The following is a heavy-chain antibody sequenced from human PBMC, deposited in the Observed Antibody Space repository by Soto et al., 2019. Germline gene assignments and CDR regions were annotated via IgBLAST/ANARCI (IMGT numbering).Heavy chain of an antibody. Sequence: SETLSLTCTVSGGSISSYYWSWIRQPPGKGLEWIGYIYYSGSTNYNPSLKSRVTISVDTSKNQFSLKLSSVTAADTAVYYCAREIVVVVPAAIGYWFDPWGDGTLVTVS. V-gene: IGHV4-59*01. CDR2: IYYSGST. J-gene: IGHJ5*02. CDR3: AREIVVVVPAAIGYWFDP. D-gene: IGHD2-2*02. CDR1: GGSISSYY.